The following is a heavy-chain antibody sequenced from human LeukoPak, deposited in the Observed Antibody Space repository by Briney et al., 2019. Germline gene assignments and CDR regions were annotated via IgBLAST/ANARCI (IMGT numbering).Heavy chain of an antibody. J-gene: IGHJ6*03. CDR3: ARDLRQYGYMDV. CDR1: GHSISSDYY. V-gene: IGHV4-38-2*02. CDR2: IYHSGST. D-gene: IGHD2-2*01. Sequence: SETLSLTCTVSGHSISSDYYWGWIRQTPGKGLEWIGSIYHSGSTYYNPSLKSRVTISVDTSKNQFSLKLSSVTAADTAVYYCARDLRQYGYMDVWGKGTTVTVSS.